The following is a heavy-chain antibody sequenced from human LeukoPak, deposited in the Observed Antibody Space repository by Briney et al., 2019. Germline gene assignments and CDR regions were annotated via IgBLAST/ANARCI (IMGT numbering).Heavy chain of an antibody. V-gene: IGHV3-30*04. CDR1: GFTFSSYA. J-gene: IGHJ3*02. CDR3: ATKVAGTSAFDI. Sequence: GRSLRLSCAASGFTFSSYAMHWVRQAPGKGLEWVAVISYDGSNKYYADSVKGRFTISRDNSKNTLYLQMNSLRAEDTAVYYCATKVAGTSAFDIWGQGTMVTVSS. D-gene: IGHD6-19*01. CDR2: ISYDGSNK.